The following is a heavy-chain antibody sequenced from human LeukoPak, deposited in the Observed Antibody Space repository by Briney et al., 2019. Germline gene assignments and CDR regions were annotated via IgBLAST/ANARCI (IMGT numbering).Heavy chain of an antibody. D-gene: IGHD1-7*01. CDR2: INPSGGST. Sequence: ASVTVSCTASGYTFTSYYMHWVRQAPGQGLEWMGIINPSGGSTSYAQKFQGRVTMTRDTSTSTVYMELSSLRSEDTAVYYCARDGLGHWNYRYYFDYWGQGTLVTVSS. CDR3: ARDGLGHWNYRYYFDY. V-gene: IGHV1-46*01. CDR1: GYTFTSYY. J-gene: IGHJ4*02.